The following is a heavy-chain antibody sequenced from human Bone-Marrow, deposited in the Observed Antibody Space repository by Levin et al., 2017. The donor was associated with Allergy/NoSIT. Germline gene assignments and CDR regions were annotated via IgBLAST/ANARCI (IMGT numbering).Heavy chain of an antibody. V-gene: IGHV3-30-3*01. Sequence: GGSLRLSCAASGFSFSNYTMHWVRQAPGKGLEWVAVLSSDGNNKYYADSVKGRITISRDSSKTALYLQMNRLRVEDTAVYYCARDLRTFTAVAGMSGMDVWGQGTTVAVSS. CDR1: GFSFSNYT. D-gene: IGHD6-19*01. CDR2: LSSDGNNK. CDR3: ARDLRTFTAVAGMSGMDV. J-gene: IGHJ6*02.